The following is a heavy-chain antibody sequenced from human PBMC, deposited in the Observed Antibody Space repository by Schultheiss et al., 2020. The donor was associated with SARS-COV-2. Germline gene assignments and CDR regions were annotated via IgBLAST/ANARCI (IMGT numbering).Heavy chain of an antibody. Sequence: SETLSLTCIVSGDSISRYYWSWIRQPPGKGLEWIGYLYNSGSTNYNPSLKSRVTMSVDASKNHFSLRLTSVTAADTAVYYCARGRYSSSQFDYWGQGTLVTVSS. CDR3: ARGRYSSSQFDY. CDR2: LYNSGST. CDR1: GDSISRYY. J-gene: IGHJ4*02. V-gene: IGHV4-59*01. D-gene: IGHD6-13*01.